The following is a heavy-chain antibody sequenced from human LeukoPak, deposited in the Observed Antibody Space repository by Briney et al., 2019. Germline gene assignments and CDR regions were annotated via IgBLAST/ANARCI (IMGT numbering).Heavy chain of an antibody. CDR2: MNPNSGNT. CDR1: GYTFTSYD. Sequence: ASVKVSCKASGYTFTSYDINWVRQATGQGLEWMGWMNPNSGNTGYAQKFQGRVTITRNTSISTAYMELSSLRSEDTAVYYCARDIVVVTARNYYYYYMDVWGKGTTVTVSS. CDR3: ARDIVVVTARNYYYYYMDV. V-gene: IGHV1-8*03. D-gene: IGHD2-21*02. J-gene: IGHJ6*03.